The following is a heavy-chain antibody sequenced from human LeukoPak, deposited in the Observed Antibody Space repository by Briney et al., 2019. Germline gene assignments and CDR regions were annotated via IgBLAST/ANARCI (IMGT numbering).Heavy chain of an antibody. V-gene: IGHV4-4*02. D-gene: IGHD6-19*01. CDR3: ARVKYTTGWGGHYYYYMDV. J-gene: IGHJ6*03. Sequence: PSETLSLTCAVSGGSISSSNWWSWVRQPPGKGLEWIGEIYHSGSTNYNPSLKSRVTISVDTSKNQFSLKLSSVTAADTAVYYCARVKYTTGWGGHYYYYMDVWGKGTTVTVSS. CDR1: GGSISSSNW. CDR2: IYHSGST.